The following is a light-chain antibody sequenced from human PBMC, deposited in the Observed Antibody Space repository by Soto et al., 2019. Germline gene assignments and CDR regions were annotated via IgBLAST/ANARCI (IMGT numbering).Light chain of an antibody. Sequence: AIRMTQSPSSLSASTGDRVTITCRASQGISSYLAWYQQKPGKAPKLLIYAASTLQSGVPSRFSGSGSGTDFTLTISCLQSEDFATYYCQQSFSTPTFGQGTRLEIK. V-gene: IGKV1-8*01. CDR1: QGISSY. CDR2: AAS. J-gene: IGKJ5*01. CDR3: QQSFSTPT.